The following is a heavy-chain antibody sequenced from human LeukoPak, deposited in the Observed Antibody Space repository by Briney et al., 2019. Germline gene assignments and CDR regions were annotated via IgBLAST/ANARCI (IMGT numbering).Heavy chain of an antibody. V-gene: IGHV1-2*06. CDR1: GYTFTGYY. J-gene: IGHJ4*02. CDR2: INPNSGGT. Sequence: GASVKVSCKASGYTFTGYYMHWVRQAPGQGLEWMGRINPNSGGTNYALKFQGRVTMTRDTSISTAYMELSRLRSDDTAVYYCARGSMVVVPANFDYWGQGTLVTVSS. CDR3: ARGSMVVVPANFDY. D-gene: IGHD2-2*01.